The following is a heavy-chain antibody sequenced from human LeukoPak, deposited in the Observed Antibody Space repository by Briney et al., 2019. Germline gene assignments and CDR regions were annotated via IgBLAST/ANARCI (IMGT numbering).Heavy chain of an antibody. CDR3: ASGYSSSSGDAFDI. Sequence: ASVKVSCKASGYTFTSYGISWVRQAPGQGLEWMGWISAYNGNTNYAQKLQGRVTMTTDTSTSPAYMELRSLRSDDTAVYYCASGYSSSSGDAFDIWGQGTMVTVSS. D-gene: IGHD6-6*01. J-gene: IGHJ3*02. CDR1: GYTFTSYG. V-gene: IGHV1-18*01. CDR2: ISAYNGNT.